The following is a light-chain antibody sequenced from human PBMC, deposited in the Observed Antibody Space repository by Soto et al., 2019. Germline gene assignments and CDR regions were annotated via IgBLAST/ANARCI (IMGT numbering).Light chain of an antibody. J-gene: IGLJ2*01. CDR2: EVY. Sequence: QSALTQPPSASGSPGQSVTISCTGTSTDIGGYNFVSWYQQQPGKAPTLLIYEVYKRPSGVPDRFSGSKSGNTASLTVSGLQADAEADYYYTSFARSEDTCVVFGGWTQLTVL. CDR3: TSFARSEDTCVV. CDR1: STDIGGYNF. V-gene: IGLV2-8*01.